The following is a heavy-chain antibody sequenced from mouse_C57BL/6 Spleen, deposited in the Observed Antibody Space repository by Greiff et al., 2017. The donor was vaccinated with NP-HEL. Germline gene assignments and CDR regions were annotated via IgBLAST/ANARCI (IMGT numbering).Heavy chain of an antibody. CDR2: INPNNGGT. J-gene: IGHJ4*01. D-gene: IGHD2-3*01. CDR1: GYTFTDYY. Sequence: VQLQQSGPELVKPGASVKISCKASGYTFTDYYMNWVKQSHGKSLEWIGDINPNNGGTSYNQKFKGKATLTVDKSSSTAYMELRSLTSEDSAVYYCAREDYDGYYVGHMDYWGQGTSVTVSS. V-gene: IGHV1-26*01. CDR3: AREDYDGYYVGHMDY.